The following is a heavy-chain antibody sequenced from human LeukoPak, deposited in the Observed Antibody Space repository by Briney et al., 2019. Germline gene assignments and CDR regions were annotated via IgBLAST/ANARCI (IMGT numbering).Heavy chain of an antibody. V-gene: IGHV1-18*01. J-gene: IGHJ4*02. CDR3: AREPGKGGWLQPNFDY. Sequence: GASVKVSCEASGYTFTSYGISWVRQAPGQGLEWMGWISAYNGNTNYAQKLQGRVTMTRDTSTSTVYMELSSLRSEDTAVYYCAREPGKGGWLQPNFDYWGQGTLVTVSS. D-gene: IGHD5-24*01. CDR1: GYTFTSYG. CDR2: ISAYNGNT.